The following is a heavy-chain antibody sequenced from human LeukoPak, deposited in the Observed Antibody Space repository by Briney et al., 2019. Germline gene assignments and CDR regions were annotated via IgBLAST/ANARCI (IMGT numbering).Heavy chain of an antibody. J-gene: IGHJ4*02. CDR3: ATGHGDYFRGEYYFDY. CDR1: GFTFSSYW. CDR2: IKQDGSEK. V-gene: IGHV3-7*03. Sequence: PGGSLRLSCAASGFTFSSYWMSWVRQAPGKGLEWVANIKQDGSEKYYVDSVKGRFTISRDNAKNSLYLQMNSLRAEDTAVYYCATGHGDYFRGEYYFDYWGQGTLVTVSS. D-gene: IGHD4-17*01.